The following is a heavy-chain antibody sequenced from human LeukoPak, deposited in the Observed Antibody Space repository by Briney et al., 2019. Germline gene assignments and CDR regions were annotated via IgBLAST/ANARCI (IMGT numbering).Heavy chain of an antibody. J-gene: IGHJ6*02. CDR1: GGSISSGGYY. CDR2: IYYSGST. CDR3: ARDHGRVGEMDV. Sequence: PSETLSLTCTVSGGSISSGGYYWSWIRQHPGKGLEWIGYIYYSGSTYYNPSLKSRVTISVDTSKNRFSLKLSSVTAADTAVYYCARDHGRVGEMDVWGQGTTVTVSS. D-gene: IGHD3-10*02. V-gene: IGHV4-31*03.